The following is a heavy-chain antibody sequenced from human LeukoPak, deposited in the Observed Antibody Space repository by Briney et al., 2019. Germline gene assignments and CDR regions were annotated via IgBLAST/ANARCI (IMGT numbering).Heavy chain of an antibody. D-gene: IGHD1-26*01. Sequence: PGGSLRLSCAASGFTVSSNYMSWVRQAPGKGLEWVSVIYSGGSTHYADSVKGRFTISRDNSKNTLYLQMNSLRAEDTAVYYCAREFTGSGSYHGNFDYWGQGTLVTVSS. V-gene: IGHV3-66*01. J-gene: IGHJ4*02. CDR1: GFTVSSNY. CDR3: AREFTGSGSYHGNFDY. CDR2: IYSGGST.